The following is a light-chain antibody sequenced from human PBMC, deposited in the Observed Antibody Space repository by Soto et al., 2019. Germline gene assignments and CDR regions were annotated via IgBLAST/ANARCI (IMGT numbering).Light chain of an antibody. CDR2: GAS. Sequence: EIVMTQSPVTLSVSPGERATLSCRASQSVSSSYLAWYQQKPGQAPRLLIYGASSRATGIPDRFSGSGSGTDFTLTISRLEPEDFAVYYCQQYGSSRITFGQGTRLEIK. V-gene: IGKV3-20*01. CDR1: QSVSSSY. CDR3: QQYGSSRIT. J-gene: IGKJ5*01.